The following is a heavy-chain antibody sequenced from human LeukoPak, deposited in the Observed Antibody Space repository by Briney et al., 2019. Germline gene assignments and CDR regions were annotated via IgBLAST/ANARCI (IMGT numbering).Heavy chain of an antibody. CDR3: ARDYRGSYGYNWFDP. V-gene: IGHV3-7*01. J-gene: IGHJ5*02. D-gene: IGHD3-16*02. CDR2: IKQDGSQK. CDR1: GFTFSNAW. Sequence: GGSLRLSCAASGFTFSNAWMNWVRQAPGKGLEWVANIKQDGSQKYYVDSVKGRFTISRDNAKNSLYLQMNSLRAEDTAAYYCARDYRGSYGYNWFDPWGQGTLVTVSS.